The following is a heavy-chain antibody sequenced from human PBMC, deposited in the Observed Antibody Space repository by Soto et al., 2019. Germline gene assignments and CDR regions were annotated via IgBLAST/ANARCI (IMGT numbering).Heavy chain of an antibody. CDR1: GFTFSSYG. D-gene: IGHD2-15*01. CDR3: VRPAYCSGGSCYRSPYFDY. CDR2: IWYDGSNK. J-gene: IGHJ4*02. V-gene: IGHV3-33*01. Sequence: QVQLVESGGGVVQPGRSLRLSCAASGFTFSSYGMHWVRQAPGNGLEWVALIWYDGSNKYYADSVKGRFTISRDNSQNTLYLQMNSLRAEDMAVYYCVRPAYCSGGSCYRSPYFDYWGQGTLVSVFS.